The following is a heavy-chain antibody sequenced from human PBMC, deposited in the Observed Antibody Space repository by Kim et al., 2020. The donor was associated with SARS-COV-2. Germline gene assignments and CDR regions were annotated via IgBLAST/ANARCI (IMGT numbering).Heavy chain of an antibody. V-gene: IGHV3-11*05. J-gene: IGHJ4*02. D-gene: IGHD6-19*01. Sequence: DSVKGRFTISRENRKNSMYLQKNSLSAEAPAVYYCARVPYSSGSKPVFDYWGQGTLVTVSS. CDR3: ARVPYSSGSKPVFDY.